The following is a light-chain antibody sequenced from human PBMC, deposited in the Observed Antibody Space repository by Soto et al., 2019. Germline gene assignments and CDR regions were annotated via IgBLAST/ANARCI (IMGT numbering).Light chain of an antibody. V-gene: IGKV3-20*01. CDR2: GAS. J-gene: IGKJ5*01. Sequence: EIVLTQSPGTLSLSPGERPTLSFRASQSVSSSYLAWYQQKPGKAPRXXIYGASSRDTGIPARFSGSGSGTDLTITISRLEPEDFEVYSCQQYGSSPTTFGQGTRLEIK. CDR3: QQYGSSPTT. CDR1: QSVSSSY.